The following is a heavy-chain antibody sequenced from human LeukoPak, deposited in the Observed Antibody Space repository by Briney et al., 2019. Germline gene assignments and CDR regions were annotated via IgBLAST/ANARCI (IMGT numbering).Heavy chain of an antibody. J-gene: IGHJ4*02. CDR2: ISAYNGNT. CDR1: GYTFTSYG. Sequence: ASVTVSFKASGYTFTSYGISWVRQAPGQGLEWMGWISAYNGNTNYAQKLQGRVTMTTDTSTSTAYMELRSLRSDDTAVYYCARSNSGSYYQPIDYWGQGTLVTVSS. D-gene: IGHD1-26*01. V-gene: IGHV1-18*01. CDR3: ARSNSGSYYQPIDY.